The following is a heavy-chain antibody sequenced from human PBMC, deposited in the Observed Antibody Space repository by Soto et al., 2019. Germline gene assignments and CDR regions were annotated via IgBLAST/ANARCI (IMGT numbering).Heavy chain of an antibody. CDR2: INHSGST. Sequence: QVQLQQWGAGLLKPSETLSLTCAVYGGSFSGYYWSWIRQPPGKGLEWIGEINHSGSTNYNPSLKSRVTISVDTSKNQFSLKLSSVTAADTAVYYCARGRRWSWFDPWGQGTLVTVSS. CDR3: ARGRRWSWFDP. CDR1: GGSFSGYY. D-gene: IGHD2-8*01. V-gene: IGHV4-34*01. J-gene: IGHJ5*02.